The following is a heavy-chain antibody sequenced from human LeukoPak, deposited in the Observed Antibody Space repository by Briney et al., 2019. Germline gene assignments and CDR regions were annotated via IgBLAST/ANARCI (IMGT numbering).Heavy chain of an antibody. CDR3: ARARYCSGGSCYAEY. Sequence: GESLKISCNGSGYXFTTYWICWVRQMPGEGLEWMGIIYPGDSDTRYSPSFQGQVTISADKSISTAYLQWSSLKASDTAMYYCARARYCSGGSCYAEYWGQGTLVTVSS. D-gene: IGHD2-15*01. CDR1: GYXFTTYW. V-gene: IGHV5-51*01. J-gene: IGHJ4*02. CDR2: IYPGDSDT.